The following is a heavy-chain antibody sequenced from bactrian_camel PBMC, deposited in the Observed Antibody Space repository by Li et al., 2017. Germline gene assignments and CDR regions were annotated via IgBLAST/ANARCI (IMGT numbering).Heavy chain of an antibody. D-gene: IGHD4*01. Sequence: HVQLVESGGGSAQPGGSQRASCVASGYVMKSGCMGWFRQTPGKEREVAAAFGPSNTWYANSVKGRFTISEDNGKNTLYLHMNSLKAEDTALYYCATHGASEAKEYTHWGQGTQVTVSS. V-gene: IGHV3S54*01. CDR2: FGPSNT. J-gene: IGHJ4*01. CDR1: GYVMKSGC. CDR3: ATHGASEAKEYTH.